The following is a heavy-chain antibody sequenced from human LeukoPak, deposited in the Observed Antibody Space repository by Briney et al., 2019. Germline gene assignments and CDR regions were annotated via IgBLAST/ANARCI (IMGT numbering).Heavy chain of an antibody. V-gene: IGHV4-34*01. CDR2: INHSGST. J-gene: IGHJ6*02. Sequence: PSETLSLTCAVYGGSFSGYYWSWIRQPPGKGLEWIGEINHSGSTNYNPSLKSRVTISVDTSKNQFSLKLSSVTAADTAVYYCARSSPIVVVPAATYYYYYGMDVWGQGTTVTVSS. CDR1: GGSFSGYY. CDR3: ARSSPIVVVPAATYYYYYGMDV. D-gene: IGHD2-2*01.